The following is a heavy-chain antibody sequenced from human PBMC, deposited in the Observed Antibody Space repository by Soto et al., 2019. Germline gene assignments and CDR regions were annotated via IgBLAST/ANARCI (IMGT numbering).Heavy chain of an antibody. CDR1: GFSLSTGGMG. Sequence: QITLKESGPTLVKPTQTLTLTCTFSGFSLSTGGMGVGWIRQPPGKALEWLALIYWDGDRRYRPSLMSRLTIAKETSKKQVVLTMTNMDPVDTATYYCVHSRCGGDCLQSYSSHYYYGMDIWGQGTTVTVSS. V-gene: IGHV2-5*02. D-gene: IGHD2-21*02. CDR2: IYWDGDR. CDR3: VHSRCGGDCLQSYSSHYYYGMDI. J-gene: IGHJ6*02.